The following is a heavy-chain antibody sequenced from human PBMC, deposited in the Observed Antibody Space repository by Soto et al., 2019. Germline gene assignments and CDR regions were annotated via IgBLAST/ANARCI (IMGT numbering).Heavy chain of an antibody. CDR3: ARDMGGYYCISTSCWGPYYYYGMDV. CDR1: GFTFSSYA. Sequence: SGGALRLSCAASGFTFSSYAMHWVRQAPGKGLEWVAVISYDGSNKYYADSVKGRFTISRDNSKNTLYLQMNSLRAEDTAVYYCARDMGGYYCISTSCWGPYYYYGMDVWGQGTTVTVSS. V-gene: IGHV3-30-3*01. CDR2: ISYDGSNK. D-gene: IGHD2-2*01. J-gene: IGHJ6*02.